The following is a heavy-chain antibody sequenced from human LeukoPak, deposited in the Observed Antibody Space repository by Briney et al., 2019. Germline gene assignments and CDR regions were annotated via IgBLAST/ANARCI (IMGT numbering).Heavy chain of an antibody. CDR2: IYYSGST. Sequence: SETLSLTCTVSGGSISSSSYYWGWIRQPPGKGLEWIGSIYYSGSTYYNPSLKSRVTISVDTSKNQFSLKLSSVTAADTAVYYCAGLTSVWFGELYRIDPWGQGTLVTVSS. J-gene: IGHJ5*02. D-gene: IGHD3-10*01. CDR1: GGSISSSSYY. CDR3: AGLTSVWFGELYRIDP. V-gene: IGHV4-39*01.